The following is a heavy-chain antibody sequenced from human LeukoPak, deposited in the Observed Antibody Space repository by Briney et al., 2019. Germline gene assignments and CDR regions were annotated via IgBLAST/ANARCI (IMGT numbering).Heavy chain of an antibody. CDR3: ARHAEEDGSNPKPLDY. V-gene: IGHV4-39*01. J-gene: IGHJ4*02. CDR1: GGSITNNNYF. Sequence: SETLSLTCSVSGGSITNNNYFWALIRQPPGKGLEWIGSMCYGGRTFYNPSLKSRVAISIDTSKNQFSLRLSSVTAADTAVYHCARHAEEDGSNPKPLDYWGQGTLVSVSS. CDR2: MCYGGRT. D-gene: IGHD6-6*01.